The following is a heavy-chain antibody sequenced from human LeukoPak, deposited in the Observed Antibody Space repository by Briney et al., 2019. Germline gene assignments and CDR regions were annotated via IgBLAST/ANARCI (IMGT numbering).Heavy chain of an antibody. CDR1: GYTFTGYY. Sequence: ASVKVSCKASGYTFTGYYMHWVRQAPGQGLEWMGWINPNSGGTNYAQKFQGRVTMTRDTSISTAYMELSRLRSDDTAVYYCARGIVVVPAAILIGWFDPWGQGTLVTVSS. V-gene: IGHV1-2*02. D-gene: IGHD2-2*02. CDR3: ARGIVVVPAAILIGWFDP. CDR2: INPNSGGT. J-gene: IGHJ5*02.